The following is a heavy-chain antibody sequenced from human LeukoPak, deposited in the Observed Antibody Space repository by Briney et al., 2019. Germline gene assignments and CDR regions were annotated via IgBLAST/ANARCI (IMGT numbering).Heavy chain of an antibody. Sequence: PGGSLRLSCAASGFTVSGNYMSWVRQAPGKGLEWISVIYSGGSTHYADSVKGRFTISRDNSKNTLYLQMNSLRAEDTAVYYCAKVAHQILWFGERYFDYWGQGTLVTVSS. V-gene: IGHV3-53*01. CDR1: GFTVSGNY. CDR2: IYSGGST. D-gene: IGHD3-10*01. J-gene: IGHJ4*02. CDR3: AKVAHQILWFGERYFDY.